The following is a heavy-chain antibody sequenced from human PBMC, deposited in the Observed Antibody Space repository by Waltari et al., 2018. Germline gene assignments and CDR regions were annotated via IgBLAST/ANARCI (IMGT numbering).Heavy chain of an antibody. CDR2: VYGGGKT. D-gene: IGHD5-12*01. V-gene: IGHV4-4*02. CDR1: GDSMSSTYW. J-gene: IGHJ5*02. CDR3: ARDRGRGLYLDA. Sequence: QLQLQESGPGLVKPSGTLSLTCGVSGDSMSSTYWWSWVRQPPGKGREWIGQVYGGGKTNYNPSFASRVTVALDTNNKQFSLTVTSATAADTAVYYCARDRGRGLYLDAWGPGLLVTVSP.